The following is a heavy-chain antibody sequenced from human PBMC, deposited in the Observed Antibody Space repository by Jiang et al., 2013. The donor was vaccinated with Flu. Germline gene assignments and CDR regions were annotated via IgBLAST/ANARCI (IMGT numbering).Heavy chain of an antibody. CDR3: ARDGGWVFGWLSHAFDI. CDR1: GVSISSNY. J-gene: IGHJ3*02. D-gene: IGHD3-9*01. CDR2: IFYSGST. Sequence: LLKPSETLSLTCTVSGVSISSNYWSWIRQPPGKGLEWIGYIFYSGSTNYNPSLESRVTISIDTSKNQFSLRLSSVTAADTAVYYCARDGGWVFGWLSHAFDIWGQGTMVTVSS. V-gene: IGHV4-59*01.